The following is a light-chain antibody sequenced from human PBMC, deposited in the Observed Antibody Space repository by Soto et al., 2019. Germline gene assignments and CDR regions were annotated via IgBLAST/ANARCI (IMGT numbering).Light chain of an antibody. CDR3: QQRSNWPPLT. CDR1: QSISNY. J-gene: IGKJ4*01. Sequence: EIVFTQSPATLSLSPGERATLSCRASQSISNYLVWYQQKPGQAPRLLIYDASNRATGIPARFSGSGSGTDFTLTIISLEPEDFAIYYCQQRSNWPPLTFGGGTKVEIK. CDR2: DAS. V-gene: IGKV3-11*01.